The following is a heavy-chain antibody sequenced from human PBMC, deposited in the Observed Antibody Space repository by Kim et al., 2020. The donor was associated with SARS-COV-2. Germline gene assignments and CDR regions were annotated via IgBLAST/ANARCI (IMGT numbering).Heavy chain of an antibody. CDR3: ARRTEAGGYFDF. Sequence: SETLSLTCSVSGGYINTSHYYWAWIRQPPGKGLEWIVTIYHRGSTYYNPSLKSRVTISVDTSRYQFSLKLASVTAADPTVYYCARRTEAGGYFDFWGQ. V-gene: IGHV4-39*01. CDR1: GGYINTSHYY. J-gene: IGHJ4*02. D-gene: IGHD3-10*01. CDR2: IYHRGST.